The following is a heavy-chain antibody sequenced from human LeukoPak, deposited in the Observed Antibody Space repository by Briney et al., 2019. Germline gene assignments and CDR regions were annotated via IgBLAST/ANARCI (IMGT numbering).Heavy chain of an antibody. Sequence: GGSLRLSCAASRFTVSSNYMGWVRQAPGKGLEWVSVIYSDGTTCYPDSVKGRFTISRDNSQNTLYLQLDSLRPEDTAVYYCARLYDRSAYGAFDIWGQGTMVTVSS. CDR2: IYSDGTT. J-gene: IGHJ3*02. D-gene: IGHD3-22*01. CDR1: RFTVSSNY. CDR3: ARLYDRSAYGAFDI. V-gene: IGHV3-66*02.